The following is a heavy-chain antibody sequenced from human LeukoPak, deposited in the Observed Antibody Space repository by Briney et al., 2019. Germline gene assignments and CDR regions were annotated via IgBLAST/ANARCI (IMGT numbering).Heavy chain of an antibody. CDR3: ATMTTEYYFDY. V-gene: IGHV5-10-1*01. Sequence: GESLRISCQGSGYSFTSYWITWVRQMPGKGLEWVGRIDPSDSYTDYSPSFQGHVTVSSGKSISTAYLQWSSLKASDTAMYYCATMTTEYYFDYWGQGTLVTVSS. CDR1: GYSFTSYW. J-gene: IGHJ4*02. CDR2: IDPSDSYT. D-gene: IGHD4-11*01.